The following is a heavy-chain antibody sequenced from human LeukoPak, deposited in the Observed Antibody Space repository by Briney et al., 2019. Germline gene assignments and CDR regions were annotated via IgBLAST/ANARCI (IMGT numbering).Heavy chain of an antibody. CDR3: ASEVGGFTFPYAYYYGMDV. J-gene: IGHJ6*02. Sequence: SVKVSCKASGGTFSSYDISWVRQAPAQGLEWMGGIIPIFGTANYEQKFQGRVTITADESTSTASMELRSLRSEDTAVYYCASEVGGFTFPYAYYYGMDVWGQGTTVTVSS. CDR1: GGTFSSYD. CDR2: IIPIFGTA. D-gene: IGHD3-10*01. V-gene: IGHV1-69*13.